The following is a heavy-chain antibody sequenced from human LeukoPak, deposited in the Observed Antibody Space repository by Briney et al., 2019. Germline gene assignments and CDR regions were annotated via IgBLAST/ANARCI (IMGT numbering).Heavy chain of an antibody. CDR1: GYTFTRYY. Sequence: ASVKVSCKASGYTFTRYYMHWVRQAPGQGLEWMGWINPNSGGTNYAQKFQGRVTMTRDTSISTAYMELSRLRSDDTAVYYCAREDYGDYGTIDYWGQGTLVTVSS. D-gene: IGHD4-17*01. J-gene: IGHJ4*02. CDR2: INPNSGGT. V-gene: IGHV1-2*02. CDR3: AREDYGDYGTIDY.